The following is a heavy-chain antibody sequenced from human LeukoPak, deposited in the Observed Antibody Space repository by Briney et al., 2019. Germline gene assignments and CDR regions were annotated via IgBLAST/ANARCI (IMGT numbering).Heavy chain of an antibody. CDR2: ISWNSGSI. Sequence: PGRSLRLSCAASGFTFDDYAMHWVRQAPGKGLERVSGISWNSGSIGYADSVKGQFTISRDNAKNSLYLQMNSLRAEDTALYYCAKDMGSDGEDAFDIWGQGTMVTVSS. J-gene: IGHJ3*02. V-gene: IGHV3-9*01. CDR1: GFTFDDYA. D-gene: IGHD4-17*01. CDR3: AKDMGSDGEDAFDI.